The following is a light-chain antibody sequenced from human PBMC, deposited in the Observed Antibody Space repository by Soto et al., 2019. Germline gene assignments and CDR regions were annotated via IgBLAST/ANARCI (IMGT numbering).Light chain of an antibody. CDR2: GAS. Sequence: EIVLTQSPGTLSLSPGERATLSCRASQSVSSSYLGWYQQKPGQAPRLPMYGASSRATGIPERSSGSGSGTDFTLTISRLEPEDFAVYYCQYYDKLAKAITFGQGTRLEI. CDR1: QSVSSSY. CDR3: QYYDKLAKAIT. V-gene: IGKV3-20*01. J-gene: IGKJ5*01.